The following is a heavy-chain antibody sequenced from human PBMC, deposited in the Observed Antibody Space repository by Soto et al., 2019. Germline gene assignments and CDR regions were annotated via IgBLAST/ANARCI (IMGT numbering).Heavy chain of an antibody. V-gene: IGHV3-53*01. CDR1: GFTVSSNY. CDR3: ARGLNYYGSGSYFYYYYGMDV. CDR2: IYSGGST. J-gene: IGHJ6*02. D-gene: IGHD3-10*01. Sequence: GGSLRLSCAASGFTVSSNYMSWVRQAPGKGLEWVSVIYSGGSTYYADSVKGRFTISRDNSKNTLYLQMNSLRAEDTAVYYCARGLNYYGSGSYFYYYYGMDVWGQGTTVTVSS.